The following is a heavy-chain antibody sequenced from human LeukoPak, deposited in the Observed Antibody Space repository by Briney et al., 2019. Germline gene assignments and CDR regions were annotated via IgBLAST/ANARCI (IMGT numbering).Heavy chain of an antibody. J-gene: IGHJ5*02. CDR3: ARDRESYWFDP. V-gene: IGHV4-59*01. CDR1: GGSISGYY. CDR2: IYYSGST. Sequence: PSETLSLTCTVSGGSISGYYWSWIRQPPGKGLEWIGYIYYSGSTNYNPSLKSRVTISVDTSKNQFSLKLSSVTAADTAVYYCARDRESYWFDPWGQGTLVTVSS.